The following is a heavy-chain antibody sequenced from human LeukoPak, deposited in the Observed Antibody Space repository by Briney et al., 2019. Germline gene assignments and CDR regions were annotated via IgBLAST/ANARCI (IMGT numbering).Heavy chain of an antibody. CDR1: GYTFSNAW. CDR2: IKSRSAGAAA. D-gene: IGHD3-3*01. V-gene: IGHV3-15*01. J-gene: IGHJ4*02. Sequence: GSLRLSCTASGYTFSNAWMSWVRQTPGKGLEWGGRIKSRSAGAAAEYAAPVKGRFTISRDGSKDTLYVEMNSLKTEDTAIYYCSTDIAFWSGYSDYWGQGALVTVSS. CDR3: STDIAFWSGYSDY.